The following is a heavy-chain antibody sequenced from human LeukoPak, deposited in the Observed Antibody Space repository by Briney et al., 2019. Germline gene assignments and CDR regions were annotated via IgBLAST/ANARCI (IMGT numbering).Heavy chain of an antibody. D-gene: IGHD2-21*01. Sequence: GGSLRLSCAASGFTFSTYAVNWVRQAPGKGLEWVSTISGSGGSTYYADSVKGRFTISRDNSKNTLYLQMNSLRAEDTAVYYCAKDSIVAAFDYWGQGTLVTVSS. CDR2: ISGSGGST. CDR1: GFTFSTYA. V-gene: IGHV3-23*01. CDR3: AKDSIVAAFDY. J-gene: IGHJ4*02.